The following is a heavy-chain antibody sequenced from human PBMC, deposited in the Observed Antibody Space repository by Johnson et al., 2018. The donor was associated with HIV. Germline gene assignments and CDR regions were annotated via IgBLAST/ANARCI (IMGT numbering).Heavy chain of an antibody. CDR2: ISSSDSTI. D-gene: IGHD3-22*01. J-gene: IGHJ3*02. CDR3: ARAREVYYLDAFDI. Sequence: QVQLVESGGGLVQPGGSLRLSCAASGFTVSSNYMSWVRQAPGKGLEWVSYISSSDSTIYYADSVKGRFTISRDNAKNSLYLQMNSLRAEDTAVYYCARAREVYYLDAFDIWGQGTMVTVSS. CDR1: GFTVSSNY. V-gene: IGHV3-11*04.